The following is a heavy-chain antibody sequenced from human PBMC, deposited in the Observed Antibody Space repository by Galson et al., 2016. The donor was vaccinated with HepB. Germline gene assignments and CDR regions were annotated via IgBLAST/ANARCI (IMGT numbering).Heavy chain of an antibody. CDR1: GYTFTNYY. V-gene: IGHV1-46*01. CDR3: ARSWPRNLVGAARVPGFFDY. J-gene: IGHJ4*02. CDR2: INPSAGST. Sequence: SVKVSCKASGYTFTNYYMHWVRQAPEQGLEWMGIINPSAGSTSYAQKFQGRVTMTWDSSTSTVYMELSSLRSEDTAVFYCARSWPRNLVGAARVPGFFDYWGQGTLVTVSS. D-gene: IGHD1-26*01.